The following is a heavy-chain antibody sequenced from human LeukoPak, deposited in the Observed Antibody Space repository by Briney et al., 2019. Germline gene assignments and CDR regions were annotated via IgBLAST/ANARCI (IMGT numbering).Heavy chain of an antibody. CDR3: ARSSGSYSRVYYMDV. Sequence: SVKVSCKASGGTFSSYAISWVRQAPGQGLEWMGGIIPIFGTANYAQKFQGRVTITTDESTSTAYMELSSLRSEDTAVYYCARSSGSYSRVYYMDVWGKGTTVTVSS. D-gene: IGHD1-26*01. CDR1: GGTFSSYA. J-gene: IGHJ6*03. V-gene: IGHV1-69*05. CDR2: IIPIFGTA.